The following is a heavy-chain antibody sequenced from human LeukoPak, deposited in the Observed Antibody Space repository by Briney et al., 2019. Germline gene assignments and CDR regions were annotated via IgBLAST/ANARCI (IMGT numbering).Heavy chain of an antibody. CDR1: GGSMKSGSYY. D-gene: IGHD3-10*01. J-gene: IGHJ6*03. CDR3: ARLRTMVRGGVLNYYYYYMDV. V-gene: IGHV4-61*02. Sequence: SETLSLTCTVSGGSMKSGSYYWSWIRQPAGKGLEWIGRIYTTGITIYNPSLKSQVTISVDTSKNQFSLKLSSVTAADTAVYYCARLRTMVRGGVLNYYYYYMDVWGKGTTVTISS. CDR2: IYTTGIT.